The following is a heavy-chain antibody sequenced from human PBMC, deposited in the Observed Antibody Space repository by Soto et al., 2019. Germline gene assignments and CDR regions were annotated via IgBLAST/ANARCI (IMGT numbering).Heavy chain of an antibody. D-gene: IGHD3-22*01. J-gene: IGHJ4*02. CDR1: GFTFSIYW. CDR3: ARDGDYYYDSSATPYFDY. Sequence: PGGSLRLSCAAPGFTFSIYWMHWVRQAPGKGPVWVSRIDNAGSSARYADSVKGRFTTSRDNAKNTLYLQMNSLRAEDTAVYYCARDGDYYYDSSATPYFDYWGQGTLVTVSS. CDR2: IDNAGSSA. V-gene: IGHV3-74*01.